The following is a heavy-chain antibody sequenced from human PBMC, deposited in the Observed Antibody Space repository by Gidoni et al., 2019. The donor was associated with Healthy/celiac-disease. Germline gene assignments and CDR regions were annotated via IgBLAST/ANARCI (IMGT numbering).Heavy chain of an antibody. Sequence: QLLLQESGAGLVKPSETLSLTCTVSGGSISSSSYYWGWIRQPPGKGLEWIGSIYYSGSTYYNPSLKSRVTISVDTSKNQFSLKLSSVTAADTAVYYCARRSAYYDSSGYGLDYWGQGTLVTVSS. CDR3: ARRSAYYDSSGYGLDY. V-gene: IGHV4-39*01. CDR2: IYYSGST. J-gene: IGHJ4*02. CDR1: GGSISSSSYY. D-gene: IGHD3-22*01.